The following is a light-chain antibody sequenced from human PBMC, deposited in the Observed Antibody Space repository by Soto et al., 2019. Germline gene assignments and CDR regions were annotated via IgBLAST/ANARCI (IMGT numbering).Light chain of an antibody. Sequence: DIVMTQSPDSLAVSLGERATINCKSSQSVLYSSNNKNYLAWYQQKPRQPPKLLIYWASTRESGVPDRFSGSGSGTDFTLTISSLQAEDVAVYYCQQYNNWPPYTFGQGTKLEIK. V-gene: IGKV4-1*01. CDR2: WAS. J-gene: IGKJ2*01. CDR3: QQYNNWPPYT. CDR1: QSVLYSSNNKNY.